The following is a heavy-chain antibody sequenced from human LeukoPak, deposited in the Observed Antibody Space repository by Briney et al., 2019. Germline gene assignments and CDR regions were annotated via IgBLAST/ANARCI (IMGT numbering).Heavy chain of an antibody. J-gene: IGHJ4*02. Sequence: ASVKVSCKASGYTFTSYDINWVRQATGQGLEWMGWMNPNSGNTGYAQKFQGRVTMTRNTSISTAYMELSSLRSEDTAVCYCARGLYGSGSHDYWGQGTLVTVSS. V-gene: IGHV1-8*01. D-gene: IGHD3-10*01. CDR3: ARGLYGSGSHDY. CDR2: MNPNSGNT. CDR1: GYTFTSYD.